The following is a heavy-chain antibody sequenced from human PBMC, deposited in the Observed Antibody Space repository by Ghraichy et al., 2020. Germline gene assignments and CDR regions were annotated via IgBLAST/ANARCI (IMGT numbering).Heavy chain of an antibody. Sequence: GGSLRLSCAASGFTFSTYSMNWVRQAPGKGLEWVSYISSSSSIIYYADSVKGRFTISRDNAKNSLYLQMNSLSDEDTAVYYCARTPRYYSDSSGSTAWGQGTLVTVSS. CDR1: GFTFSTYS. CDR2: ISSSSSII. D-gene: IGHD3-22*01. J-gene: IGHJ1*01. V-gene: IGHV3-48*02. CDR3: ARTPRYYSDSSGSTA.